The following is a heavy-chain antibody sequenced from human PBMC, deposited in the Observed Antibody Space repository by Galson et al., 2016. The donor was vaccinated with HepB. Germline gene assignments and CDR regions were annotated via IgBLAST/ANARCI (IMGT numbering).Heavy chain of an antibody. Sequence: SVKVSCKASGYTFTTYAMYWVRQAPGQRLEWMRWINAANGDTKYSQKLQGRGTITWDTSANTAYLELSSLRSEDTAVYYCARGHIVATVDYYYYGLDVWGHGTTVTVS. J-gene: IGHJ6*02. CDR2: INAANGDT. V-gene: IGHV1-3*01. CDR1: GYTFTTYA. D-gene: IGHD5-12*01. CDR3: ARGHIVATVDYYYYGLDV.